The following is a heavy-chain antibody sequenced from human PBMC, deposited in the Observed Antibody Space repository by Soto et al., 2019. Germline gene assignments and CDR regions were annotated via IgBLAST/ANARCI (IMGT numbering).Heavy chain of an antibody. D-gene: IGHD6-13*01. V-gene: IGHV3-23*01. Sequence: GSLRLSCAASGFTFSSYAVSWVRQAPGKGLEWVSAISGSGGSTYYADSVKGRFTISRDNSKNTLYLQMNSLRAEDTAVYYCAKGIYSSSPYGMDVWGQGTTVTVSS. CDR3: AKGIYSSSPYGMDV. J-gene: IGHJ6*02. CDR1: GFTFSSYA. CDR2: ISGSGGST.